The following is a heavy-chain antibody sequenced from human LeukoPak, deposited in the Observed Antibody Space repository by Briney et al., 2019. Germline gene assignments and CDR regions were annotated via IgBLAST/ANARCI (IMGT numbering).Heavy chain of an antibody. D-gene: IGHD1-26*01. CDR2: ISAYNGNT. V-gene: IGHV1-18*01. CDR3: ARVRRELSGSYYYYYMDV. J-gene: IGHJ6*03. Sequence: ASVKVSCKASGDTVTNYPLTWVRQAPGQGLEWMGWISAYNGNTNYAQKVQGRVTMTTDTSTSTDYMELRSLRSEDTAVYYCARVRRELSGSYYYYYMDVWVKGTTVTVSS. CDR1: GDTVTNYP.